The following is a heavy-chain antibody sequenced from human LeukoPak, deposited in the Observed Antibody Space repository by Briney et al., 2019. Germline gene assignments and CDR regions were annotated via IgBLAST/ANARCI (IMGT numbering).Heavy chain of an antibody. J-gene: IGHJ6*02. CDR3: ARDIVVVVGATVHYGMDV. Sequence: ASVKVSCKASGYTFTSYYMHWVRQAPGQGLEWMGIINPSGGSTSYSQRFQGRITMTRDTSTSTVYMELSSLGSEDTAVYYCARDIVVVVGATVHYGMDVWGQGTTVTVSS. D-gene: IGHD2-15*01. CDR2: INPSGGST. V-gene: IGHV1-46*01. CDR1: GYTFTSYY.